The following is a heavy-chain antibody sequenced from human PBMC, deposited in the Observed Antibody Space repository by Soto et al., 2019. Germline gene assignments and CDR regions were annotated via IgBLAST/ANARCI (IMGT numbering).Heavy chain of an antibody. D-gene: IGHD3-22*01. CDR2: IYHSGST. CDR1: GGSISSSNW. V-gene: IGHV4-4*02. J-gene: IGHJ4*02. Sequence: QVQLQESGPGLVKPSGTLSLTCAVSGGSISSSNWWSWVRQPPGKGLEWIGEIYHSGSTNYNPSLKSRVTISVDKSKNQFSLKLSSVTAADTAVYYCARFPAYYYDSSGYGAGFDYWGQGTLVTVSS. CDR3: ARFPAYYYDSSGYGAGFDY.